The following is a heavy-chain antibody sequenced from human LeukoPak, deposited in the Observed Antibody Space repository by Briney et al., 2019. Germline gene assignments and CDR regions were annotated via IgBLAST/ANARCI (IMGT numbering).Heavy chain of an antibody. CDR1: GGTFSSYA. CDR2: IIPIFGTA. V-gene: IGHV1-69*06. Sequence: GSSVKVSCKASGGTFSSYAISWVRQAPGQGLEWMGGIIPIFGTANYAQKFQGRVTITADKSTSTAYMELSSLRSEDTAVYYCASRTTVTTYYYYYGMDVCGKGTTVTVSS. CDR3: ASRTTVTTYYYYYGMDV. J-gene: IGHJ6*04. D-gene: IGHD4-17*01.